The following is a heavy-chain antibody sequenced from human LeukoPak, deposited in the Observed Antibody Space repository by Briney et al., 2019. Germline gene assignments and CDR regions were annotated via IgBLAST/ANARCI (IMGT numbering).Heavy chain of an antibody. CDR3: ARALGSGWYGDNYFDY. CDR2: IYSGGST. CDR1: GFTVSSNY. D-gene: IGHD6-19*01. Sequence: PGGSLRLSCAASGFTVSSNYMSGVRQAPGKGLEWVSVIYSGGSTYYADSVKGRFTISRDNSKNTLYLQMNSLRAEDTAVYYCARALGSGWYGDNYFDYWGQGTLVTVSS. J-gene: IGHJ4*02. V-gene: IGHV3-66*01.